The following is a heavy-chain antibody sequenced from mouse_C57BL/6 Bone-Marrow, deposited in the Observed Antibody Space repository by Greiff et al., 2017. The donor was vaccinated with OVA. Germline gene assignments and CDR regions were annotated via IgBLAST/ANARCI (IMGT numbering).Heavy chain of an antibody. Sequence: QVQLQQSGAELARPGASVKLSCKASGYTFTSYGISWVKQSTGQGLEWIGEIYPRSGNTYYTEKFKGKATLTVAKSSSTAYMELRSLTAEDAAVYVSAKGGRYYDSSCRDFDDWGTGTTVTVSA. D-gene: IGHD1-1*01. CDR2: IYPRSGNT. CDR3: AKGGRYYDSSCRDFDD. J-gene: IGHJ1*03. V-gene: IGHV1-81*01. CDR1: GYTFTSYG.